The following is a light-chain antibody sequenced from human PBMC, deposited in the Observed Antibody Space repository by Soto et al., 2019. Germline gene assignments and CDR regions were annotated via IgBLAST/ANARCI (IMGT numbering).Light chain of an antibody. CDR3: QHRRD. V-gene: IGKV3-11*01. CDR1: QSVSSY. CDR2: DAS. Sequence: EIVLTQSPDTLSLSPGDRATLSCRASQSVSSYLAWYRQKPGQAPRLLIYDASNRATGVPARFSGSGSGTDFTLTISSLEPEDFAVYYCQHRRDFGQGTRMEI. J-gene: IGKJ5*01.